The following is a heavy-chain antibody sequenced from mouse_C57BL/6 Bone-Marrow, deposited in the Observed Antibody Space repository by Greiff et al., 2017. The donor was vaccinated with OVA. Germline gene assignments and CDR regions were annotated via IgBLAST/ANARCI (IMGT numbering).Heavy chain of an antibody. V-gene: IGHV5-4*01. CDR2: ISDGGSYT. Sequence: DVKLVESGGGLVKPGGSLKLSCAASGFTFSSYAMSWVRQTPEKRLEWVATISDGGSYTYYPDNVKGRFTISRDNAKNNLYLQMSHLKSEDTAMYYCARDDGRVLFAYWGQGTLVTVSA. CDR3: ARDDGRVLFAY. J-gene: IGHJ3*01. D-gene: IGHD2-3*01. CDR1: GFTFSSYA.